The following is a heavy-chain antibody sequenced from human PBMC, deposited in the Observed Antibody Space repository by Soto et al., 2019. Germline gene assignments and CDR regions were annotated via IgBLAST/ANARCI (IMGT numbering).Heavy chain of an antibody. V-gene: IGHV1-69*13. Sequence: GASVKVSCKASGGTFSSYAISWVRQAPGQGLEWMGGIIPIFGTANYAQKFQGRVTITADESTSTAYMELSSLRSEDTAVYYCARGPTSTPYNWFDPWGQGTLVTVSS. CDR2: IIPIFGTA. CDR3: ARGPTSTPYNWFDP. D-gene: IGHD2-15*01. CDR1: GGTFSSYA. J-gene: IGHJ5*02.